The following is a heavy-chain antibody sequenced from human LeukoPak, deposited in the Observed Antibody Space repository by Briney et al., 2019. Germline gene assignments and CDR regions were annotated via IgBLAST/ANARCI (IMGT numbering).Heavy chain of an antibody. CDR2: ISSSSSYI. CDR1: GFTFSSYS. D-gene: IGHD5-18*01. V-gene: IGHV3-21*01. Sequence: GGSLRLSCAASGFTFSSYSMNWVRQAPGKGLEWVSSISSSSSYIYYADSVKGRFTISRDNAKNSLYLQMNSLRAEDTAVYYCARDQGLYSYGYGTYHNWFDPWGQGTLVTVSS. J-gene: IGHJ5*02. CDR3: ARDQGLYSYGYGTYHNWFDP.